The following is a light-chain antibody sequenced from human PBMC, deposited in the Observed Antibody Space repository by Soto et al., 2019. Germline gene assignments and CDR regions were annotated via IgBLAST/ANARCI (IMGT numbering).Light chain of an antibody. J-gene: IGLJ2*01. Sequence: QSVLTQPPSASGTPGQRVNISCSGSSSNIGSNYVYWYRQFPGTAPKLLIQRNNQRPSGVPARFSGSKSGNTASLTVSGLQTEDEADYYCCSYGGRKNLIFGGGTKVTVL. CDR3: CSYGGRKNLI. CDR2: RNN. CDR1: SSNIGSNY. V-gene: IGLV1-47*01.